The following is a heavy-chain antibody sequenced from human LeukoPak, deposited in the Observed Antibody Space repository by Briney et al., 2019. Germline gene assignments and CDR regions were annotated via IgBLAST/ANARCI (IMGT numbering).Heavy chain of an antibody. D-gene: IGHD3/OR15-3a*01. V-gene: IGHV1-46*01. CDR2: INPSSGRT. CDR3: ARGGLPARSWFDP. CDR1: GYTITSYY. Sequence: ASVKVSCKASGYTITSYYMNWVRQAPGQGVEWMGIINPSSGRTTYAQKFQGRVTMTRDTSTSTVYMELTSLRAEDTAVFYCARGGLPARSWFDPWGQGTLVTVSS. J-gene: IGHJ5*02.